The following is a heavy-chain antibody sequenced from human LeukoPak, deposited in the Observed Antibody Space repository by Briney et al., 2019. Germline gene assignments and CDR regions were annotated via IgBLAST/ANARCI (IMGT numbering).Heavy chain of an antibody. CDR3: ARVGVGGASDAFDI. D-gene: IGHD1-26*01. V-gene: IGHV4-30-2*01. CDR1: GGSISSGGYS. CDR2: IFDSGST. Sequence: SQTLSLTCAAPGGSISSGGYSWSWIRQPQGKGLEWIGYIFDSGSTYYSPSLKSRVTISVDTSKNQFSLKLSSVTAADTAVYYCARVGVGGASDAFDIWGQGTMVTVSS. J-gene: IGHJ3*02.